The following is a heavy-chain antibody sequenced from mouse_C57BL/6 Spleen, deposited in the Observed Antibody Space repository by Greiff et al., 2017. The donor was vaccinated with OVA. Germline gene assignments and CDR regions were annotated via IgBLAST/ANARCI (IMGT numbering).Heavy chain of an antibody. Sequence: QVQLQQPGAELVMPGASVKLSCKASGYTFTSYWMHWVKQRPGQGLEWIGEIDPSDSYTNYNQKFKGKSTLTVDKSSSTAYMQLSSLTSEDSAVYYCARRDTSRYFDDWGKGTTLTVSS. CDR1: GYTFTSYW. CDR2: IDPSDSYT. CDR3: ARRDTSRYFDD. J-gene: IGHJ2*01. D-gene: IGHD3-3*01. V-gene: IGHV1-69*01.